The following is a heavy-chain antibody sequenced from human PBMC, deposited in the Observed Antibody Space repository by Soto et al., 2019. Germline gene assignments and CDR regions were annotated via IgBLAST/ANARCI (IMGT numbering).Heavy chain of an antibody. CDR1: GFTFSSYG. D-gene: IGHD3-10*01. J-gene: IGHJ4*02. CDR2: ISYDGSNK. Sequence: QVQLVESGGGVVQPGRSLRLSCAASGFTFSSYGMHWVRQAPGKGLEWVAVISYDGSNKYYADSVKGRCPISRHNSKNTLYLQMNSLRAEDTAVCYCAPWFGAFDYWGQGTLVTVSS. V-gene: IGHV3-30*03. CDR3: APWFGAFDY.